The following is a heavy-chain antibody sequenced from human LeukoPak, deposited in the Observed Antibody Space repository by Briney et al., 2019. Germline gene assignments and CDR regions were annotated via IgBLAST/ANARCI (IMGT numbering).Heavy chain of an antibody. CDR3: ARDAPPIAGMADV. CDR1: GGTFSSYA. V-gene: IGHV1-69*13. Sequence: ASVKVSCKASGGTFSSYAISWVRQAPGQGLEWMGGIIPIFGTANYAQKFQGRVTITADESTSTAYMELSSLRAEDTAVYYCARDAPPIAGMADVWGQGTTVTVSS. J-gene: IGHJ6*02. CDR2: IIPIFGTA. D-gene: IGHD1-26*01.